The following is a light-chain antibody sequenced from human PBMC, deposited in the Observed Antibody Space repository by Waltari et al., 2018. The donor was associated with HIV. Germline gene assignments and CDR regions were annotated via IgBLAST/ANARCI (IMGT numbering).Light chain of an antibody. CDR1: SLRNYF. CDR3: NSRDSSGNRVV. Sequence: SSELTQDPAVSVALGQTVRITCQGDSLRNYFASWYQQKPGQAPLLVIYGNTNRPAGIPDRYSGSNSGHAASLTITGAQAGDEADYYCNSRDSSGNRVVFGGGTKLTVL. J-gene: IGLJ2*01. CDR2: GNT. V-gene: IGLV3-19*01.